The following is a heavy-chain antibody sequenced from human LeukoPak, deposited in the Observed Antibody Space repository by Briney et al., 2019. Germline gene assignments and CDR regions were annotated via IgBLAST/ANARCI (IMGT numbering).Heavy chain of an antibody. V-gene: IGHV4-59*01. D-gene: IGHD3-16*01. CDR1: GGSISSYY. Sequence: SETLSLTCTVSGGSISSYYWSWIRQPPGKGLEWIGYIYYSGSTKYNPSLKSRVTISVDTSKNQFSLKLSSVTAADTAVYYCARETSQKGAHYMDVWGKGTTVTISS. CDR3: ARETSQKGAHYMDV. CDR2: IYYSGST. J-gene: IGHJ6*03.